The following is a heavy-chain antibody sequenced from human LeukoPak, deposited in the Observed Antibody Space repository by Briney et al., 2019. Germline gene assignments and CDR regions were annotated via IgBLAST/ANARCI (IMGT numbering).Heavy chain of an antibody. CDR1: GGTFSSYA. J-gene: IGHJ4*02. CDR2: IIPIFGTA. CDR3: ARGSSFVSVEFDY. V-gene: IGHV1-69*06. Sequence: SVKVSCKASGGTFSSYAISWVRQAPGQGLEWMGGIIPIFGTANYAQKFQGRVTITADKSTSTAYMELSSLRSEDTAVYYCARGSSFVSVEFDYWGQGTLVTVSS. D-gene: IGHD3-10*01.